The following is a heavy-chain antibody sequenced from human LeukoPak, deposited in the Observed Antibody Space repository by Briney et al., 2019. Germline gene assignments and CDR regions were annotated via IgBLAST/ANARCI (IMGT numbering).Heavy chain of an antibody. CDR2: ISWNSGSI. J-gene: IGHJ6*03. CDR1: GFTFDDYA. D-gene: IGHD3-3*01. CDR3: VSELESGSHYDFYMDV. V-gene: IGHV3-9*01. Sequence: PGGSLRLSCAASGFTFDDYAMHWVRQAPGKGLEWVSGISWNSGSIGYADSVKGRFTISRDNAKKSLYLQMNSLRAADTAIYYRVSELESGSHYDFYMDVWGKGTTVTVSS.